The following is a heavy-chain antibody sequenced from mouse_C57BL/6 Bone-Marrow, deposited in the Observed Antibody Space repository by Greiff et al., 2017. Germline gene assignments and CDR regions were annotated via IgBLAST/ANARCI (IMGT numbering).Heavy chain of an antibody. V-gene: IGHV2-9-1*01. D-gene: IGHD1-1*01. Sequence: QVQLKESGPGLVAPSQSLSITCTVSGFSLASYAISWVRQPQGQGLEWLGVICTGGGTNYNSALKSRLSISKDNSKSQVFLKMNSLQTDDTARYYCARNYYYGSRGYFDYWGQGTTLTGAS. CDR1: GFSLASYA. CDR3: ARNYYYGSRGYFDY. CDR2: ICTGGGT. J-gene: IGHJ2*01.